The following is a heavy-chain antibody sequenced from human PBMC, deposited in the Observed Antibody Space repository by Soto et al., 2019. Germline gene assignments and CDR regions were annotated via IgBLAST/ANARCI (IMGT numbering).Heavy chain of an antibody. CDR1: GGSFSGYY. CDR2: INHSGST. Sequence: SETLSLTCAVYGGSFSGYYGSWIRQPPGKGLEWIGEINHSGSTNCNPSLKSRVTISVDTSKNQFSLKLSSVTAADTAVYYCARSSSGTTPFDYWGQGTPVTVSS. V-gene: IGHV4-34*01. CDR3: ARSSSGTTPFDY. D-gene: IGHD1-7*01. J-gene: IGHJ4*02.